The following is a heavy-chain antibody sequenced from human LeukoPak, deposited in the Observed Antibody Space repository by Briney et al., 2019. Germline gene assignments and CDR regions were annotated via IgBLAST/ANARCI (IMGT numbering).Heavy chain of an antibody. J-gene: IGHJ4*02. Sequence: SETLSLTCTVSGGSISSYYWSWIRQPPGKGLEWIGYIYYSGSTNYNPSLKSRVTISVDTSKNQFSLKLSSVTAADTAVYYCARVGWASSFGYWGQGTLVTVSS. D-gene: IGHD6-6*01. CDR1: GGSISSYY. V-gene: IGHV4-59*01. CDR3: ARVGWASSFGY. CDR2: IYYSGST.